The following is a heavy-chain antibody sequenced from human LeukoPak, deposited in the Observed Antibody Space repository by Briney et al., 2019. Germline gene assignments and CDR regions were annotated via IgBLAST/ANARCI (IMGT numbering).Heavy chain of an antibody. V-gene: IGHV1-69*05. J-gene: IGHJ3*02. CDR2: IIPIFGTA. Sequence: GSSVKVSCKASGGTFSSYAISWVRQAPGQGLEWMGRIIPIFGTANYAQKFQGRVTITTDESTSTAYMELSSLRSEDTAVYYCARVGGCSSTSCYANDAFDIWGQGTMVTVSS. CDR1: GGTFSSYA. D-gene: IGHD2-2*01. CDR3: ARVGGCSSTSCYANDAFDI.